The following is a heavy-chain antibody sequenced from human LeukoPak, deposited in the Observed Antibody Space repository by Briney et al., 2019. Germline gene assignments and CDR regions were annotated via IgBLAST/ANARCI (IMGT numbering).Heavy chain of an antibody. CDR2: INPSGSST. CDR1: GYTFTSYY. J-gene: IGHJ6*03. Sequence: ASVKVSCKASGYTFTSYYMHWVRQAPGQGLEGMGLINPSGSSTSYAQKFQGRVTMTRDTSTSTVYMELSSLRSEDTAVYYCARDYGSSSGFLSGLYQYYMDVWGKGTTVTISS. CDR3: ARDYGSSSGFLSGLYQYYMDV. V-gene: IGHV1-46*01. D-gene: IGHD3-22*01.